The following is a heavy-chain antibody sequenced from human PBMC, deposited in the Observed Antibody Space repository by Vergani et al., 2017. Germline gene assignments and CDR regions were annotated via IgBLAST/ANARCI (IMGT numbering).Heavy chain of an antibody. CDR2: INAGNGNT. V-gene: IGHV1-3*01. CDR1: GYTFTSYA. J-gene: IGHJ4*02. D-gene: IGHD1-26*01. CDR3: ASGIVGATRSFDY. Sequence: QVQLVQSGAEVKKPGASVKVSCKASGYTFTSYAMHWVRQAPGQRLEWMGWINAGNGNTKYSQKFQGRVTITRDTSASTAYMELSSLRSEGTAVYYCASGIVGATRSFDYWGQGTLVTVSS.